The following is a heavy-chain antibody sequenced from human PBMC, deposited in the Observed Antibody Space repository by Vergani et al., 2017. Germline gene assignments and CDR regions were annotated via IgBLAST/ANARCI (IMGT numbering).Heavy chain of an antibody. CDR2: IYYSGST. CDR1: GGSISSSSYY. J-gene: IGHJ4*02. Sequence: QLQLQESGPGLVKPSETLSLTCTVSGGSISSSSYYWGWIRQPPGKGLEWIGSIYYSGSTYYNPSLKSRVTISVDTSKNQFSLKLSSVTAADTAVYYCASSLRDSSGYYPPFCNWGQGTLVTVSS. CDR3: ASSLRDSSGYYPPFCN. D-gene: IGHD3-22*01. V-gene: IGHV4-39*01.